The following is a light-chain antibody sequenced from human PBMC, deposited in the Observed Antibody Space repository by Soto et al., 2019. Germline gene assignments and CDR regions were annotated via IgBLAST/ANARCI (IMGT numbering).Light chain of an antibody. V-gene: IGLV3-9*01. CDR1: NTGSKN. J-gene: IGLJ2*01. Sequence: SYELTQPLSVSVALGQTARITCGGNNTGSKNVHWYQQKPGQAPVLVIYRDSNRPSGIPERFSGSNSGNTATLTISRAQAGDEADYYCQVWDSSIHVVFGGGTKLTVL. CDR3: QVWDSSIHVV. CDR2: RDS.